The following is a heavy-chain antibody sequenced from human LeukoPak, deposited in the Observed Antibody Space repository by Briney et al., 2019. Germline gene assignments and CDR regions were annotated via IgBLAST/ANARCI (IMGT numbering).Heavy chain of an antibody. J-gene: IGHJ4*02. Sequence: GRSLRLSCAASGFTFSNYAMHWVRQAPGKGLEWVAVIWYDGTNKYYADSVRGRFTISRDTSNNMLYLQMNSLRAEDTAVYYCARVSESGNSDYWGQGTLVTVSS. D-gene: IGHD4-23*01. CDR3: ARVSESGNSDY. CDR2: IWYDGTNK. CDR1: GFTFSNYA. V-gene: IGHV3-30*04.